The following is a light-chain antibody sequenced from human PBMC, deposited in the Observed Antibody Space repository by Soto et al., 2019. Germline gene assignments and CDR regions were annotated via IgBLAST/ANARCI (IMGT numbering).Light chain of an antibody. CDR1: QVINSF. J-gene: IGKJ1*01. CDR2: AAS. V-gene: IGKV1-13*02. Sequence: AIHLTQSPSSLSASLGDRVTMTCRASQVINSFLAWYQQKPGKAPKLLIYAASSLQTGVPSRFSGSGSATDSTLTINSLQPEDFATYYCQQTDSYPSTFGQGTKVDIK. CDR3: QQTDSYPST.